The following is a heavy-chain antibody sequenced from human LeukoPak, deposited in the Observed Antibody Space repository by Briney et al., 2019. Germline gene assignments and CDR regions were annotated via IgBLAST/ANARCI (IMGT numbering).Heavy chain of an antibody. J-gene: IGHJ4*02. V-gene: IGHV4-39*01. D-gene: IGHD3-9*01. Sequence: TSSETLSLTCTVSGGSISSSSYYWGWIRQPPGKGLEWIGSIYYSGSTYYNPSLKSRVTISVDTSKNQFSLKLSSVTAADTAVYYCARFDILTGYYTYYFDYWGQGTLVTVSS. CDR1: GGSISSSSYY. CDR2: IYYSGST. CDR3: ARFDILTGYYTYYFDY.